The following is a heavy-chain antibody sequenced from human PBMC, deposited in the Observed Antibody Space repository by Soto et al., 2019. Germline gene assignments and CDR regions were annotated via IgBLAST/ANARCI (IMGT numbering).Heavy chain of an antibody. J-gene: IGHJ4*02. CDR3: ARENYYALDS. D-gene: IGHD3-10*01. V-gene: IGHV4-59*01. CDR1: SGSISSYN. CDR2: INYSVST. Sequence: AETLSLTCTVSSGSISSYNWNWVRQPPGKGLEWIGFINYSVSTHYNPPLKSRVTISLDTSQNQFSLKLNPVTAAETAVYYCARENYYALDSWGPGNLVTVSS.